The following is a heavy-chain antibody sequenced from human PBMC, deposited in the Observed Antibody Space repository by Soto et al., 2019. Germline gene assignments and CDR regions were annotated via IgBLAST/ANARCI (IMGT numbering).Heavy chain of an antibody. V-gene: IGHV4-30-2*01. Sequence: PSVTMSLTCAVAGGSISSGCYSWSWIRQPPGKGLEWIGYIYHSGSTYYNPSLKSRVTISVDRSKNQFSLKLSSVTAADTAVYYCARVAVAGTRVDYWGQGTLVTVSS. CDR2: IYHSGST. CDR3: ARVAVAGTRVDY. D-gene: IGHD6-19*01. CDR1: GGSISSGCYS. J-gene: IGHJ4*02.